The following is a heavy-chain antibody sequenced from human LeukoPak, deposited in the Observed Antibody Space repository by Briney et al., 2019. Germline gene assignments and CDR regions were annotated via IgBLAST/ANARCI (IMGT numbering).Heavy chain of an antibody. D-gene: IGHD3-3*01. J-gene: IGHJ4*02. CDR3: AKDLSDFWSGYNSFFDY. CDR1: GFTFSSYA. CDR2: ISSSGDTI. Sequence: GGSLRLSCAASGFTFSSYAMSWVRQAPGKGLEWVSYISSSGDTIYYADSVKGRFTISRDNAKNSVHLQMNSLRADDTAVYYCAKDLSDFWSGYNSFFDYWGQGTLVTVSS. V-gene: IGHV3-48*04.